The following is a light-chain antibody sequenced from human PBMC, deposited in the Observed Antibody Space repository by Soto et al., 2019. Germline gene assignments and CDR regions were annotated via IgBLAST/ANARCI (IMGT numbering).Light chain of an antibody. Sequence: EVVLTQSPGTLSLSPGERATLSCRASQSVSSSYLAWYQQKPGQAPRLLIYGASSRATGIPDRFSGSGSGTDFTLTISRLEPEDFAVYYCQQHGSSPTFGQGPKV. CDR3: QQHGSSPT. V-gene: IGKV3-20*01. CDR1: QSVSSSY. CDR2: GAS. J-gene: IGKJ1*01.